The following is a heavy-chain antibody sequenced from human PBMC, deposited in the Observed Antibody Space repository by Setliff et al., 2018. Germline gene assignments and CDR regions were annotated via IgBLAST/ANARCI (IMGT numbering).Heavy chain of an antibody. CDR1: GFIFNAYW. Sequence: GGSLRLSCAASGFIFNAYWMTWVRQAPGKGLEWVANINGDGSETYYVDSVKGRFTISRDNAKNSLYLQMNSLRAEDTALYYCGRVYNPKRDHGDYLGENFDYWGQGTLVTVSS. CDR3: GRVYNPKRDHGDYLGENFDY. D-gene: IGHD4-17*01. CDR2: INGDGSET. V-gene: IGHV3-7*01. J-gene: IGHJ4*02.